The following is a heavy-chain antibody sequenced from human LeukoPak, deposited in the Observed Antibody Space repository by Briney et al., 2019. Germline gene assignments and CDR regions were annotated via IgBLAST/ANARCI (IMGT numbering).Heavy chain of an antibody. Sequence: SETLSLTCTVSGGSISRTSYYWDWIRQPPGKGLEWIGNVFDSGSTHYNPSLKSRVTISVDTSKNQFSLRLSSVTAADTAVYYCARHTRPGHSGHENAFDIWGQGTMVTVSS. CDR2: VFDSGST. CDR3: ARHTRPGHSGHENAFDI. D-gene: IGHD5-12*01. CDR1: GGSISRTSYY. V-gene: IGHV4-39*01. J-gene: IGHJ3*02.